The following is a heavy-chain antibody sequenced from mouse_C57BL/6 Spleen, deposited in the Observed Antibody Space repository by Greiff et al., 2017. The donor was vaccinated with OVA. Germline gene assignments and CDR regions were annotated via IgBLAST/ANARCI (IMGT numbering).Heavy chain of an antibody. CDR3: ARGGNYYGSSPFDY. CDR2: IHPSDSYT. Sequence: VQLQQPGAELVMPGASVKLSCKASGYTFTSYWMHWVKQRPGQGLEWIGEIHPSDSYTNYNQKFKGKSTLTVDKSSSTAYMQLSSLTSEDSAVYYCARGGNYYGSSPFDYWGQGTTLTVSS. J-gene: IGHJ2*01. D-gene: IGHD1-1*01. CDR1: GYTFTSYW. V-gene: IGHV1-69*01.